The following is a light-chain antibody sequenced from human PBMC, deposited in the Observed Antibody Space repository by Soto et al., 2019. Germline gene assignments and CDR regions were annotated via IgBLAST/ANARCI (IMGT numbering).Light chain of an antibody. J-gene: IGLJ2*01. CDR3: QSYDSSNQGV. Sequence: NFMLTQPHSVSESPGKTVTISCTRTSGSIASHYVQWYQQRPGSAPTTVIYEGDQRPSGVPDRFSGSIDSSSNSASLTISGLKTEDEADYYCQSYDSSNQGVFGGGTKLTVL. CDR2: EGD. CDR1: SGSIASHY. V-gene: IGLV6-57*04.